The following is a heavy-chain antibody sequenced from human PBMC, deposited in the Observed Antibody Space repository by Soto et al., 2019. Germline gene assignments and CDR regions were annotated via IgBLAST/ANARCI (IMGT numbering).Heavy chain of an antibody. Sequence: ASVKVSCKASGYTFTSYGISWVRQAPGQGLEWMGWISAYNGNTNYAQKLQGRVTMTTDTSTRTAYMELRSLRSDDTAVYYCARDLASVTTFDPWGQGTLVTVSS. V-gene: IGHV1-18*01. CDR3: ARDLASVTTFDP. CDR1: GYTFTSYG. J-gene: IGHJ5*02. CDR2: ISAYNGNT. D-gene: IGHD4-17*01.